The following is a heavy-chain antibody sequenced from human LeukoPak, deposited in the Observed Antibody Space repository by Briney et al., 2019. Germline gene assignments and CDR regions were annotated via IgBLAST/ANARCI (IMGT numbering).Heavy chain of an antibody. CDR2: IWSDGSNK. D-gene: IGHD6-19*01. J-gene: IGHJ4*02. Sequence: GGSLRLSCAASGFTFSSFGMHWVRQAPGKGLGWVAVIWSDGSNKYYADSVKGRFTISRDNSKNTLYLQMNSLRAEDTAVYYCARYSSGFLDSWGQGTLVTVSS. V-gene: IGHV3-33*01. CDR1: GFTFSSFG. CDR3: ARYSSGFLDS.